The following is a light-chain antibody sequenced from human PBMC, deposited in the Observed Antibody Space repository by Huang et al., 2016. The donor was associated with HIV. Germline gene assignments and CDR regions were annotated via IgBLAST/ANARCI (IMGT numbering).Light chain of an antibody. J-gene: IGKJ3*01. CDR3: MQGSHWPPT. Sequence: DVVMTQSPLSLPVTLGQPASISCRSIESLVYSDGNTYLNFFQQRPGQSPRRLINKVSIRDSGVPDRFSGSGSGTNFTRKISRVEAEDVGIYYCMQGSHWPPTFGPGTKVDFK. CDR1: ESLVYSDGNTY. V-gene: IGKV2-30*01. CDR2: KVS.